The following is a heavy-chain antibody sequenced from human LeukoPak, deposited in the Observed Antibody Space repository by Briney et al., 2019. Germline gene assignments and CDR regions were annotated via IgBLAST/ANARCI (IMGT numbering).Heavy chain of an antibody. CDR2: IYYSGST. J-gene: IGHJ4*02. Sequence: KTSETLSLTCTVSGGSISSYYWSWIQQPPGKGLEWIGYIYYSGSTNYNPSLKSRVTISVDTSKNQFSLKLSSVTAADTAVYYCARGSRGYYFDYWGQGTLVTVSS. CDR1: GGSISSYY. V-gene: IGHV4-59*01. CDR3: ARGSRGYYFDY.